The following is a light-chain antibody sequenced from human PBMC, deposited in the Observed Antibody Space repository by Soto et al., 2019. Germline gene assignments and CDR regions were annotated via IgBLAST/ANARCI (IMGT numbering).Light chain of an antibody. CDR1: SSNIGAGYD. V-gene: IGLV1-40*01. CDR3: QSYYSSLSGSV. Sequence: QSVLTQPPSLSGAPGQRVTISCTGSSSNIGAGYDVHWYQQLPGTAPKLLIYGNNNRPSGVPDRFSGSKSGTSASLAITGLQAEDEADYYCQSYYSSLSGSVFGTGTKLTVL. J-gene: IGLJ1*01. CDR2: GNN.